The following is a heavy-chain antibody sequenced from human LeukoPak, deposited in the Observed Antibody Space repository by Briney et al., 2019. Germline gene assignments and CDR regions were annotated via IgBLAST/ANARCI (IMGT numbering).Heavy chain of an antibody. CDR3: ARAGGIAARQPFDY. CDR2: IIPIFGTA. D-gene: IGHD6-6*01. CDR1: GYTFTSYG. Sequence: GASVKVSCKASGYTFTSYGISWVRQAPGQGLEWMGGIIPIFGTANYAQKFQGRVTITADESTSTAYMELSSLRSEDTAVYYCARAGGIAARQPFDYWGQGTLVTVSS. V-gene: IGHV1-69*13. J-gene: IGHJ4*02.